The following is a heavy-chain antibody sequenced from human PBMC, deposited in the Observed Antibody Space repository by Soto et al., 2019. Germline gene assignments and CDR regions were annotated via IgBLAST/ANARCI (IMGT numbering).Heavy chain of an antibody. CDR1: GGSIKSVNYY. CDR2: IYYSGST. CDR3: AREGGDGVDY. D-gene: IGHD3-16*01. V-gene: IGHV4-31*03. J-gene: IGHJ4*02. Sequence: VQLQESGPGLVKPSQTLSLTCSVSGGSIKSVNYYWSWIRQHPGKGLEWIGYIYYSGSTHYNPSLKSRVTISVATSENQFSLKLSSVTAADTAVYYCAREGGDGVDYWGQGTLVTVSS.